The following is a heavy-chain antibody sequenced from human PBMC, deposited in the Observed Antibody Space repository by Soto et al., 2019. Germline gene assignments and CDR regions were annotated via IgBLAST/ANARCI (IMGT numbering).Heavy chain of an antibody. CDR2: IDTRGGST. CDR3: ARDLPLDLVRGSFYI. J-gene: IGHJ3*02. Sequence: QAQLVQSGAEVKKPGASANISCKASCYTFTRYNIHWVRQAPGQGLEWMGIIDTRGGSTDYTQRFQGRVTMTRDTSTGTVYMELSSLGAEDTAVYYCARDLPLDLVRGSFYIWGQGTMVTVSS. V-gene: IGHV1-46*01. D-gene: IGHD5-12*01. CDR1: CYTFTRYN.